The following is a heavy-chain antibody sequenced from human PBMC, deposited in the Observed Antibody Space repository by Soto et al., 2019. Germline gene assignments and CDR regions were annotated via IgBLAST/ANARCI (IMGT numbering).Heavy chain of an antibody. CDR1: GFTFSSYA. Sequence: GGSLRLSCAASGFTFSSYAMSWVRQAPGKGLEWVSAISGSGGSTYYADSVKGRFTISRDNSKNTLYLQMNSLRAEDTAVYYCAKDLECSSTSCLSPFDYWGQGTLVTVSS. V-gene: IGHV3-23*01. CDR2: ISGSGGST. D-gene: IGHD2-2*01. CDR3: AKDLECSSTSCLSPFDY. J-gene: IGHJ4*02.